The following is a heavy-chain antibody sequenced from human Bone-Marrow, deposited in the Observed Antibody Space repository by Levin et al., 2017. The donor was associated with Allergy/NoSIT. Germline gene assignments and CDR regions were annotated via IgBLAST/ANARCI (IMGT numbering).Heavy chain of an antibody. D-gene: IGHD3-16*02. CDR1: GYTFTEVS. V-gene: IGHV1-24*01. J-gene: IGHJ6*02. CDR3: ARGVMIRLGGVLASYGLDV. CDR2: YDPENAET. Sequence: ASVKVSCKVSGYTFTEVSMQWVRQSPGKGLEWIGGYDPENAETIYGQKFQGRVTMTEDTSRDTAYMELSRLRFDDTAVYYCARGVMIRLGGVLASYGLDVWGQGTTVTVSS.